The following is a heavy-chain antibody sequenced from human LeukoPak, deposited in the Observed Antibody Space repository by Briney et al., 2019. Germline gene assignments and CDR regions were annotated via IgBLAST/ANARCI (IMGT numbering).Heavy chain of an antibody. V-gene: IGHV4-4*07. J-gene: IGHJ4*02. CDR2: IYTSGST. Sequence: SETLSLTCTVSGGSISNYYWSWIRQPAGKGLEWIGRIYTSGSTNYNPSLKSRVTMSVDTSKNQFSLKLSSVTAADTAVYYCARVGFYDSSGYFDYWGQGTLVTVSS. CDR1: GGSISNYY. D-gene: IGHD3-22*01. CDR3: ARVGFYDSSGYFDY.